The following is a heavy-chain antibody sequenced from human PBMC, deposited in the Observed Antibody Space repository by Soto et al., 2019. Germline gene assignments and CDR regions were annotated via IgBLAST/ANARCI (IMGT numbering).Heavy chain of an antibody. V-gene: IGHV3-30*18. J-gene: IGHJ4*02. Sequence: QVQLVESGGGVVQPGRSLRLSCAASGFSFNNYAMHWVRQAPGKGLEGVTLISDDGSKKYFADSVKGRYTVSRDYSKNALFLEMNSLKSEDTAVYYCAKSAHPAVVTLYYFDSWGQGTLVAVSS. CDR3: AKSAHPAVVTLYYFDS. CDR2: ISDDGSKK. CDR1: GFSFNNYA. D-gene: IGHD2-21*02.